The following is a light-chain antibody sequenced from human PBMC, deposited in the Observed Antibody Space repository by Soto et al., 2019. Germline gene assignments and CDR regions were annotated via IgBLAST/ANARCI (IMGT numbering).Light chain of an antibody. CDR1: SSDVGGYNY. CDR3: STWDDSLNGWV. CDR2: EVS. J-gene: IGLJ3*02. Sequence: QSVLTQPASVSGSPGQSITISCTGTSSDVGGYNYVSWYQQHPGKAPKLMIYEVSNRPSGVPDRFSGSRSGTSASLAISGLQSDDEAVYFCSTWDDSLNGWVFGGGTKVTVL. V-gene: IGLV2-14*01.